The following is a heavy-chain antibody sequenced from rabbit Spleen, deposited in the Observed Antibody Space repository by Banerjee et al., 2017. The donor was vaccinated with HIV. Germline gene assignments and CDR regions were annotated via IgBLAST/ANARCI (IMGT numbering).Heavy chain of an antibody. V-gene: IGHV1S43*01. CDR2: VDPLFGRT. CDR3: VRDRAYLGGDYGPYDFDF. J-gene: IGHJ3*01. Sequence: QLEESGGGLVKPEGSLTLTCKASGVSLTDKDVMCWVRQAPGKGLEWIGYVDPLFGRTYYASGVNGRFSISRENSQNTVYLKLNSLTAADTATYFCVRDRAYLGGDYGPYDFDFWGQGTLVTVS. D-gene: IGHD2-1*01. CDR1: GVSLTDKDV.